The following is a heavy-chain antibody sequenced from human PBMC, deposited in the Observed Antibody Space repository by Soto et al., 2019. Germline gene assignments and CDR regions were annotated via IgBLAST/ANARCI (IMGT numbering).Heavy chain of an antibody. CDR1: GFTVSNIY. J-gene: IGHJ4*02. Sequence: GRSLRLSCAVSGFTVSNIYMSWVRQAPGKGLEWVSAISGSGGSTYYADSVKGRFTISRDNSKNTLYLQMNSLRAEDTAVYYYAKTSSGMVNPRPYWGQGTLVTVSS. V-gene: IGHV3-23*01. CDR2: ISGSGGST. CDR3: AKTSSGMVNPRPY. D-gene: IGHD3-3*01.